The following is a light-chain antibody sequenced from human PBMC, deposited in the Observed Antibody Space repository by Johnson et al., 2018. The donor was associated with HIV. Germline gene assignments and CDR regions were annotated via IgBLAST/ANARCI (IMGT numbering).Light chain of an antibody. CDR2: DNN. V-gene: IGLV1-51*01. CDR1: SSNIGNNY. Sequence: QSVLTQPPSVSAAPGQKVTISCSGSSSNIGNNYVSWYQQLPGTAPKLLIYDNNKRPSGIPDRFSGSKSGTSATLGITGLQTGDEADYYCGAWYSSLSGYVVGTGTKVTVL. CDR3: GAWYSSLSGYV. J-gene: IGLJ1*01.